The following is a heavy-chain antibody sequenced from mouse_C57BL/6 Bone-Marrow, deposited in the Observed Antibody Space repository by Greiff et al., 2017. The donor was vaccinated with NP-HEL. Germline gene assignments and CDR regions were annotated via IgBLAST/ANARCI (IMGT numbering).Heavy chain of an antibody. CDR1: GFTFSDYG. V-gene: IGHV5-17*01. CDR3: ARETGTYAMDY. CDR2: ISSGSSTI. D-gene: IGHD4-1*01. Sequence: DVMLVESGGGLVKPGGSLKLSCAASGFTFSDYGMHWVRQAPEKGLEWVAYISSGSSTIYYADTVKGRFTISRDNAKNTLFLQMTSLRSEDTAMYYCARETGTYAMDYWGQGTSVTVSS. J-gene: IGHJ4*01.